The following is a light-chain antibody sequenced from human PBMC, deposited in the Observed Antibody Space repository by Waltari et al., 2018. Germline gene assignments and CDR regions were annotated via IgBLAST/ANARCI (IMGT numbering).Light chain of an antibody. V-gene: IGLV1-40*01. CDR2: NNN. CDR3: CSYAGSFSWV. J-gene: IGLJ3*02. Sequence: QSVLTQPPSVSGSPGQNVTIPCTGRRSDTRAGCAVHWYQQRPQRAPKLRIYNNNNRPSGVPDRFSGSKSGNTASLTISGLQAEDEGDYYCCSYAGSFSWVFGGGTKLTVL. CDR1: RSDTRAGCA.